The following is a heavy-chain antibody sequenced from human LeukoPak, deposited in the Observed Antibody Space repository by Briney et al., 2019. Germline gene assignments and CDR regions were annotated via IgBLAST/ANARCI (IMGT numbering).Heavy chain of an antibody. Sequence: ASVKVPCTASGYTCTSYAMNWVRQAPGQGLEWMGWINTNTGNPTYAQGFTGRFVFSLDTSVSTAYLQISSLKAEDTAVYYCARDRCSSTSCYTWNGMDVWGQGTTVTVSS. CDR1: GYTCTSYA. CDR3: ARDRCSSTSCYTWNGMDV. D-gene: IGHD2-2*02. J-gene: IGHJ6*02. CDR2: INTNTGNP. V-gene: IGHV7-4-1*02.